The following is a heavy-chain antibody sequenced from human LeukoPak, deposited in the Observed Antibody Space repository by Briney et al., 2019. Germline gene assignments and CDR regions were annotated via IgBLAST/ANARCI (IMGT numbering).Heavy chain of an antibody. CDR1: GYTFTSYG. D-gene: IGHD2-21*02. J-gene: IGHJ4*02. CDR2: ISAYNGNT. Sequence: GASVKVSCKASGYTFTSYGISWVRQAPGQGLEWMGWISAYNGNTNYAQKLQGRVTMTTDTSTSTAYMELRSLRSDDTAVYYCARVCGGDCYTLFDYWGQGTLVTVSS. V-gene: IGHV1-18*01. CDR3: ARVCGGDCYTLFDY.